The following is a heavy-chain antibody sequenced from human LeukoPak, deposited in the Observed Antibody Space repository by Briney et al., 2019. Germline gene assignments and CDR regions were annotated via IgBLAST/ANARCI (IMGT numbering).Heavy chain of an antibody. Sequence: KPSETLSLTCGVYGGSFSGHYWSWIRQPPGKGLEWIGEMDHSGSSNYNPSLKSRVTISLDTSKNQFSLKLSSVTAADTAVYYCARENSYYDFWSGYFKAYYYYYMDVWGKGTTVTVSS. CDR3: ARENSYYDFWSGYFKAYYYYYMDV. V-gene: IGHV4-34*01. D-gene: IGHD3-3*01. J-gene: IGHJ6*03. CDR2: MDHSGSS. CDR1: GGSFSGHY.